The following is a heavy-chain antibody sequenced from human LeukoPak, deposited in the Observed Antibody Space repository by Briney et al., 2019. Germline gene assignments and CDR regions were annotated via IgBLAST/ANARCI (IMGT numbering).Heavy chain of an antibody. CDR3: AKHLTATNTYIFFGLDV. D-gene: IGHD1-26*01. CDR1: GYSFKDYG. V-gene: IGHV3-9*01. J-gene: IGHJ6*02. CDR2: INWNGGGT. Sequence: PGGSLRLSCAATGYSFKDYGMHWVRQPPGKGLEWVSAINWNGGGTDYADSVKGRFTIFRDNAKNFLYLQLSSLRPEDTALYYCAKHLTATNTYIFFGLDVWGQGTSVTVS.